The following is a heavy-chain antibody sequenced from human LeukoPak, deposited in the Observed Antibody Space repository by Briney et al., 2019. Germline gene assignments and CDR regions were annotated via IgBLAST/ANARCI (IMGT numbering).Heavy chain of an antibody. J-gene: IGHJ4*02. D-gene: IGHD3-16*01. CDR3: AREGYARWGFDY. CDR2: ISYDGSNK. V-gene: IGHV3-30-3*01. CDR1: GFTFSSYA. Sequence: QSGGSLRLSCAASGFTFSSYAMHWVRQAPGKGLEWVAVISYDGSNKYYADSVKGRFTISRDNSKNTLYLQMNSLRAEDTAVYYCAREGYARWGFDYWGQGTLVTVSS.